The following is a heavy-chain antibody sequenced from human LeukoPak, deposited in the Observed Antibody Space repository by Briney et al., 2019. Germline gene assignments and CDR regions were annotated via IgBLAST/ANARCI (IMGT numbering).Heavy chain of an antibody. V-gene: IGHV4-4*02. D-gene: IGHD2-2*02. CDR2: IYHSGST. CDR1: GGSISSSNW. Sequence: SETLSLTCAVSGGSISSSNWWSWVRQPPGKGLEWIGEIYHSGSTNYNPSLKSRVTISVDTSKNQFSLKLSSVTAADTAVYYCARHVAGGRRHLSVNPIVVVPAAIFKGYYFDYWGQGTLVTVSS. J-gene: IGHJ4*02. CDR3: ARHVAGGRRHLSVNPIVVVPAAIFKGYYFDY.